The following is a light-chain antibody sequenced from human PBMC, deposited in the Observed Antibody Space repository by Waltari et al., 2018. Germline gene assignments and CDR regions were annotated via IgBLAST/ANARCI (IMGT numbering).Light chain of an antibody. V-gene: IGLV3-21*04. Sequence: SYVLTQPPSVSVAPGKTPRITCGGDSIGSKSAHWYQQKPGQAPVLVIYFGSDRPSGIPERFSGSDSGNTATLAISGVEAGDEADYYCQVGDRSTDQSAVVFGGGTKLTVL. CDR1: SIGSKS. CDR3: QVGDRSTDQSAVV. CDR2: FGS. J-gene: IGLJ2*01.